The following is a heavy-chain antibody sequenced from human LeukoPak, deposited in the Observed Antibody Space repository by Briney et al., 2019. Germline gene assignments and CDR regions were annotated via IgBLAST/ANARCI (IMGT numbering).Heavy chain of an antibody. CDR1: GGTFSSYA. V-gene: IGHV1-69*13. D-gene: IGHD2-2*01. CDR2: IIPIFGTA. J-gene: IGHJ4*02. CDR3: ATQARRGSSTSYYFDY. Sequence: VKVSCKASGGTFSSYAISWVRQAPGQGLEWMGGIIPIFGTANYAQKFQGRVTITADESTSTAYMELSSLRSEDTAVYYCATQARRGSSTSYYFDYWGQGTLVTVSS.